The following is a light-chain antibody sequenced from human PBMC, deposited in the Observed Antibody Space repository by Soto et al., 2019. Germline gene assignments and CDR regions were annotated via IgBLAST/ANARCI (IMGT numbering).Light chain of an antibody. V-gene: IGKV3-20*01. CDR1: QSINNNE. J-gene: IGKJ1*01. CDR3: QQYGSALRT. Sequence: LTQSPGTLSLSPGERATLSCRASQSINNNELVWFQQKVGQAPRLLIYGASSRATGIPDRFSGSGSGTDFTLTINRVEPEDFGVYYCQQYGSALRTFGQGTKVEIK. CDR2: GAS.